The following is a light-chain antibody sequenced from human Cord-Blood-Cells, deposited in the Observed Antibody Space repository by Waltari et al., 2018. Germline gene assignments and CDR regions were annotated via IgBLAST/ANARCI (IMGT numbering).Light chain of an antibody. Sequence: QSALTQPASVSGSPAQSIPISCTGTRRDVGGYNYVSWYQQPTGKARKLRIYDVSNRPSGVSKRISGSKSGHTASRTISGLQAEDEADYDCSSYTSSSTRVVFGGGTKQTVL. V-gene: IGLV2-14*01. CDR2: DVS. J-gene: IGLJ2*01. CDR1: RRDVGGYNY. CDR3: SSYTSSSTRVV.